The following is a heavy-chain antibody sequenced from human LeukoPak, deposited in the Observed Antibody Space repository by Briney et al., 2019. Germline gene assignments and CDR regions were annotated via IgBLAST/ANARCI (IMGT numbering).Heavy chain of an antibody. CDR3: ARRRPGYYYDSSGSSAPDFDY. CDR1: GFTFSSYA. V-gene: IGHV3-23*01. D-gene: IGHD3-22*01. Sequence: GGSLRLSCAASGFTFSSYAMSWVRQAPGKGLGWVPAISGSGGSTYYADSVKGRFTISRDNSKNTLYLQMNSLRAEDTAVYYCARRRPGYYYDSSGSSAPDFDYWGQGTLVTVSS. J-gene: IGHJ4*02. CDR2: ISGSGGST.